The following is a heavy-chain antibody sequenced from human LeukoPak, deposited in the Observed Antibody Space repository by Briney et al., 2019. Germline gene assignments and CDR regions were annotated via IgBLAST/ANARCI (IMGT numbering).Heavy chain of an antibody. CDR1: GGSISSYY. J-gene: IGHJ4*02. CDR2: IYYSGST. CDR3: ARGKGNIVATKFDY. Sequence: PSETLSLTCTVSGGSISSYYWSWIRQPPGKGLEWIGYIYYSGSTNYNPSLKSRVTISVDTSKIQFSLKLSSVTAADTAVYYCARGKGNIVATKFDYWGQGTLVTVSS. D-gene: IGHD5-12*01. V-gene: IGHV4-59*01.